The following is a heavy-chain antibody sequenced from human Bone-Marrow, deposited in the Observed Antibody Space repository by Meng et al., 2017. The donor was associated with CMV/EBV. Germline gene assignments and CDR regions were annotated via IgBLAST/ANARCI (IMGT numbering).Heavy chain of an antibody. J-gene: IGHJ4*02. Sequence: GSLRLSCAVYGGSFSGYYWSWIRQPPGKGLEWIGEINHSGSTNYNPSLKSRVTISVDTSKNQFSLKLSSVTATDTAVYYCALLGYCSSTSCYGKDYWGQGTLVTSPQ. CDR3: ALLGYCSSTSCYGKDY. V-gene: IGHV4-34*01. D-gene: IGHD2-2*01. CDR1: GGSFSGYY. CDR2: INHSGST.